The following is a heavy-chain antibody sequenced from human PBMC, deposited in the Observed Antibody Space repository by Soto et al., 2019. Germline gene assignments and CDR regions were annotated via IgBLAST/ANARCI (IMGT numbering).Heavy chain of an antibody. V-gene: IGHV3-33*07. Sequence: QAHLVESGGRVVQPGRPLRLSCAASGFNFSKFGMYWVRQAPGKGLEWVAVIWYDGSQKYYADSVKGRFTISRDNSNNTLYLQMSSLRAEDTAVYYCAKEVWGLYTFGRPLDNWGHGTLVTVSS. CDR1: GFNFSKFG. CDR3: AKEVWGLYTFGRPLDN. D-gene: IGHD3-16*01. CDR2: IWYDGSQK. J-gene: IGHJ4*01.